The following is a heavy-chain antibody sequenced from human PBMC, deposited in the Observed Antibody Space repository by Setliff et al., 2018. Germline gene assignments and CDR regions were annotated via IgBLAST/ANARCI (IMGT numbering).Heavy chain of an antibody. CDR2: IQKSGGN. D-gene: IGHD3-3*01. Sequence: SETLSLTCTVSGVSISSYYWSWIRQPPGKGLESIGYIQKSGGNNYNPALKSRVTISVDTSTNQFSLKLYSVTAADTAVYYCRYWSGYYNNDYWGQGTLVTVSS. V-gene: IGHV4-59*12. CDR1: GVSISSYY. J-gene: IGHJ4*02. CDR3: RYWSGYYNNDY.